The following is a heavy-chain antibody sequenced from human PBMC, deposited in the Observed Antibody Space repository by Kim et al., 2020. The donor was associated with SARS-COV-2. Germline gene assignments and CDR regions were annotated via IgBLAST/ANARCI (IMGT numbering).Heavy chain of an antibody. CDR2: IKSKTDGGTT. CDR3: TTDSKRIMITFGGVTSRDAFDI. Sequence: GGSLRLSCAASGFTFSNAWMSWVRQAPGKGLEWVGRIKSKTDGGTTDYAAPVKGRFTISRDDSKNTLYLQMNSLKTEDTAVYYCTTDSKRIMITFGGVTSRDAFDIWGQGTMVTVSS. D-gene: IGHD3-16*01. CDR1: GFTFSNAW. J-gene: IGHJ3*02. V-gene: IGHV3-15*01.